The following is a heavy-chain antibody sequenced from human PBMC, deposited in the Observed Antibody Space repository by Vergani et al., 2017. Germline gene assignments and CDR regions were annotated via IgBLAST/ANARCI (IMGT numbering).Heavy chain of an antibody. J-gene: IGHJ4*02. D-gene: IGHD2-2*01. CDR1: GFSLSNARMG. CDR2: IFSNDDK. V-gene: IGHV2-26*01. Sequence: QVTLKESGPVLVKPTETLTLTCTVSGFSLSNARMGVSWIRQPPGKALEWLAHIFSNDDKSYSTSLKRRLTISKDTAKSQVVLTMTNMDPVDTATYYCARITRGCSSTSCFYFDYWGQGTLVTVSS. CDR3: ARITRGCSSTSCFYFDY.